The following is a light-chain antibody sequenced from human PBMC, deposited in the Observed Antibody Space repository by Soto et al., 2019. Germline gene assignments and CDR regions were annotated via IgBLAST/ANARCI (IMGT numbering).Light chain of an antibody. J-gene: IGKJ1*01. Sequence: EIMLTQSPGTLSLSPGERATLSCRSSQSVSSSYLAWYQQKPGQAPRLLIYDVSSRATGIPDRFSGSGSGTDFTLTISRLEPEDFAVYYCQQYGSSPTFGQGTKVEIK. CDR3: QQYGSSPT. V-gene: IGKV3-20*01. CDR1: QSVSSSY. CDR2: DVS.